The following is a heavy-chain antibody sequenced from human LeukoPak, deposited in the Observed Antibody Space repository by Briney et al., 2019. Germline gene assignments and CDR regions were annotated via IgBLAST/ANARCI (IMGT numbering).Heavy chain of an antibody. CDR2: IIPIFGTA. V-gene: IGHV1-69*13. J-gene: IGHJ4*02. D-gene: IGHD1-26*01. CDR1: GDTFSSYA. Sequence: GASVKVSCKASGDTFSSYAISWVRQAPGQGLEWMGGIIPIFGTANYAQKFQGRVTITADESTSTAYMELSSLRSEDTAVYYCARGTSIYRSSGWYRSIVGATGGYYLDYWGQGTLVTVSS. CDR3: ARGTSIYRSSGWYRSIVGATGGYYLDY.